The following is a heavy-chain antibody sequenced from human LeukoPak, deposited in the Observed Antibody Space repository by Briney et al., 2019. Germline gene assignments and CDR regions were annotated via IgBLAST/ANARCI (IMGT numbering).Heavy chain of an antibody. D-gene: IGHD5-12*01. CDR2: IYYTGST. CDR1: GVSISSYY. CDR3: ASGHQRSGYTYFDY. Sequence: SETLSLTCTVSGVSISSYYWIWIRQPPGKGLEWIGYIYYTGSTDYNASLKSRVTISIDTSKNQFSLKLTSVNAADTAVYYCASGHQRSGYTYFDYWGQGTLVTVSS. J-gene: IGHJ4*02. V-gene: IGHV4-59*01.